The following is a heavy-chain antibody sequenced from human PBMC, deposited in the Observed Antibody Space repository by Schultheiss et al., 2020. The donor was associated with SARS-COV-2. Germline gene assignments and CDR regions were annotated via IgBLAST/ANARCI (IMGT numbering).Heavy chain of an antibody. CDR2: IYHSGST. Sequence: SETLSLTCAVYGGSFSGYYWSWIRQPPGKGLEWIGYIYHSGSTYYNPSLKSRVTISVDRSKNQFSLKLSSVTAADTAVYYCARAFWSGYRYYYGMDVWGQGTTVTVSS. V-gene: IGHV4-30-2*01. D-gene: IGHD3-3*01. CDR1: GGSFSGYY. CDR3: ARAFWSGYRYYYGMDV. J-gene: IGHJ6*02.